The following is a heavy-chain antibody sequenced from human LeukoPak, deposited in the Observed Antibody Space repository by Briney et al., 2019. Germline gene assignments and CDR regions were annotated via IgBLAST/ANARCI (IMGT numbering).Heavy chain of an antibody. Sequence: PGGSLRLSCAASGFTFSNNAMSWVRQAPGKGLEWVSSISYSGDTTYYADSVKGRFTISRDNSKNTLYLQVNSLRAEDTAVYYCTNRVSWGQRTPVTVSS. J-gene: IGHJ4*02. CDR2: ISYSGDTT. CDR1: GFTFSNNA. V-gene: IGHV3-23*01. CDR3: TNRVS. D-gene: IGHD6-13*01.